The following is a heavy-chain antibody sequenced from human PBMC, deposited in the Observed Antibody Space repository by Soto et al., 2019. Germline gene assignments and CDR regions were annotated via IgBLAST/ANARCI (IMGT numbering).Heavy chain of an antibody. J-gene: IGHJ4*02. V-gene: IGHV4-31*03. CDR3: ARDPRSAYCLDH. CDR1: GGSVNSGSFS. Sequence: PSESLYLTCTVSGGSVNSGSFSWSWNRQHPGRGLEWIGYIYYTGNTYYNPSLKSRLAISVDTSKNQFSLKLTSVTAADTAVYYCARDPRSAYCLDHWGQGTLVTVSS. D-gene: IGHD3-3*01. CDR2: IYYTGNT.